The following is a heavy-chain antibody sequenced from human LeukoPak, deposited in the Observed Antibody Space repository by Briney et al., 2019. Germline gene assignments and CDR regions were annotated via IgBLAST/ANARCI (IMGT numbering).Heavy chain of an antibody. V-gene: IGHV3-30-3*01. CDR3: ARGPHRENFQYYFDY. CDR1: GFTFSSYA. CDR2: ISYDGSNK. D-gene: IGHD1-26*01. Sequence: GRSLRLSCAASGFTFSSYAMHWVRQAPGKGLEWVAVISYDGSNKYYADSVKGRFTISRDNSKNTLYLQMNSLRAEDTAVYYCARGPHRENFQYYFDYWGQGTLVTVSS. J-gene: IGHJ4*02.